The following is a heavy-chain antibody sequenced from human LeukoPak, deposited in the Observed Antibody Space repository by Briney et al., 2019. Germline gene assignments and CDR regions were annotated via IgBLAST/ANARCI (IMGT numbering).Heavy chain of an antibody. CDR3: ARASGGYSYGNPFDY. CDR2: INWNGGST. Sequence: GGSLRLSCAASGFTFDDSGMSWVRQAPGKGLEWVSGINWNGGSTGYADSVKGRFTISRDNAKNSLYLQMNSLRAEDMAVYYCARASGGYSYGNPFDYWGQGTLVTVSS. CDR1: GFTFDDSG. J-gene: IGHJ4*02. V-gene: IGHV3-20*04. D-gene: IGHD5-18*01.